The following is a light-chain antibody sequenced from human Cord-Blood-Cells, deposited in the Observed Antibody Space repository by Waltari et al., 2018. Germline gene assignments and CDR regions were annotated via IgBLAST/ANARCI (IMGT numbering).Light chain of an antibody. Sequence: QAVVTQEPSLTVSPGGTVTLTCGSSTGAVTSGPYPYWFQQKPGQAPRTLIYDTSNKHSWTPARFSGSLLGGKAALTLSGAQPEDEAEYYCLLSYSGARFWVFGGGTKLTVL. CDR3: LLSYSGARFWV. J-gene: IGLJ3*02. CDR2: DTS. CDR1: TGAVTSGPY. V-gene: IGLV7-46*01.